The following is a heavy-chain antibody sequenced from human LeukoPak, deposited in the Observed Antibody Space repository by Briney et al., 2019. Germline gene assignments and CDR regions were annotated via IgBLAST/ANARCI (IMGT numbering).Heavy chain of an antibody. CDR1: GFTFSSYA. Sequence: GGSLRLSCAASGFTFSSYAMSWVRQAPGKGLEWVSAISGSGGSTYYADSVKGRFTISRDNSKNTLYLQMNSLRAEDTAVYYCAKEAYYYDSSGYSYFDYWGQGTLVTVSS. CDR2: ISGSGGST. V-gene: IGHV3-23*01. J-gene: IGHJ4*02. CDR3: AKEAYYYDSSGYSYFDY. D-gene: IGHD3-22*01.